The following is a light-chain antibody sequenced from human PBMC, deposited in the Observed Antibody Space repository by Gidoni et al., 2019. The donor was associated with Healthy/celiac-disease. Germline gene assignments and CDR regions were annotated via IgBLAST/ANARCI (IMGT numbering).Light chain of an antibody. Sequence: DIQMTQSPSTLSASVGDRVTIPCRASQSISSLLAWYQQKPGKAPKLLIYKASSLESGVPSRFSGSGSGTEFTLTISSLQPDDFATYYCQQYNSYSQSTFGQGTKVEIK. CDR2: KAS. J-gene: IGKJ1*01. CDR3: QQYNSYSQST. V-gene: IGKV1-5*03. CDR1: QSISSL.